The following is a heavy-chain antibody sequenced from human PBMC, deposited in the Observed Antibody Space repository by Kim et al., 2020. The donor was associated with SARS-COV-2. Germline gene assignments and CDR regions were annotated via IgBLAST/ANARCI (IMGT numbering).Heavy chain of an antibody. V-gene: IGHV3-73*01. CDR2: IRTKPNSYAK. J-gene: IGHJ4*02. Sequence: GGSLRLSCATSGFSFSVSAIHWVRQASGKGLEWIGRIRTKPNSYAKTYGETMKGRFTISRDDSENTAYLQLNSLKTEDTALYYCTRQHYGDNYFHYWGQGPLVTVSS. CDR3: TRQHYGDNYFHY. CDR1: GFSFSVSA. D-gene: IGHD4-17*01.